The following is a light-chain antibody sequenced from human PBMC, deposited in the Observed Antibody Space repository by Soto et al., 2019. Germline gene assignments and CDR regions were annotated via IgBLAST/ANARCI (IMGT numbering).Light chain of an antibody. CDR1: HSVSSS. CDR2: GAS. V-gene: IGKV3D-15*01. CDR3: QQYNNWPRT. J-gene: IGKJ1*01. Sequence: EIVMTRSPATLSVSPGERATLSCRASHSVSSSLAWYQQKPGQAPRLLIYGASTRATGIPARFSGSGSGTEFTLTISSLQSEDFAVYYCQQYNNWPRTFGQGTRVEI.